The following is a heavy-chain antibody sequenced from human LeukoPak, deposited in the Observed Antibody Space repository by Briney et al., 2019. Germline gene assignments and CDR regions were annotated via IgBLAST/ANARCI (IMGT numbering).Heavy chain of an antibody. CDR2: ISYDGSNK. Sequence: AGGSLRLSCAASGFTFSSYAMHWVRQAPGKGLEWVAVISYDGSNKYYADSVKGRFTISRDNSKNTLSLRMNSLRAEDTAVYYCARGQGRDYGDYDWFDPWGQGTLVTVSS. CDR3: ARGQGRDYGDYDWFDP. J-gene: IGHJ5*02. V-gene: IGHV3-30*04. D-gene: IGHD4-17*01. CDR1: GFTFSSYA.